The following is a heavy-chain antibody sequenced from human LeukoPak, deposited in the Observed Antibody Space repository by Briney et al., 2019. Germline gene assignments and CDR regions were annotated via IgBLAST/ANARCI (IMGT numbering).Heavy chain of an antibody. J-gene: IGHJ3*02. CDR3: ARDTYYDFWSGRNPHDAFDI. V-gene: IGHV3-30-3*01. D-gene: IGHD3-3*01. CDR2: ISYDGSNK. CDR1: GFTFSSYA. Sequence: GGSLRLSCAASGFTFSSYAMHWVRQAPGKGLEWVAVISYDGSNKYYADSVKGRFTISRDNSKNTLYLQMNSLRAEDTAVYYCARDTYYDFWSGRNPHDAFDIWGQGTVVTVSS.